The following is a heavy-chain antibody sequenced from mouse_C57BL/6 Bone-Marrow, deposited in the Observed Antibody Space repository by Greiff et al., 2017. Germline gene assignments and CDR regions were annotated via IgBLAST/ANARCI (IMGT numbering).Heavy chain of an antibody. Sequence: EVKLEESGGGLVKPGGSLKLSCAASGFTFSSYAMSWVRQTPEKRLEWVATISDGGSYTYYPDNVKGRFTISRDNAKNNLYLQMSHLKSEDTAMYYCARDWDGSSSAWFAYWGQGTLVTVSA. CDR2: ISDGGSYT. CDR1: GFTFSSYA. J-gene: IGHJ3*01. V-gene: IGHV5-4*01. CDR3: ARDWDGSSSAWFAY. D-gene: IGHD1-1*01.